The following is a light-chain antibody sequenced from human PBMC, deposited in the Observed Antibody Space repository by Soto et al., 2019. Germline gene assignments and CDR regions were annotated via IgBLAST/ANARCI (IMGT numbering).Light chain of an antibody. Sequence: DIQITQSPSTLSASVGDRVTITCRASQSISSWLAWYQQKPGRAPKLLIYDSSSLESGVPSRFSGRGSGTDFSLTISNLQPEDFATYFCQQSKTFPLTFGGGTKVDIK. CDR1: QSISSW. J-gene: IGKJ4*01. CDR3: QQSKTFPLT. CDR2: DSS. V-gene: IGKV1-5*01.